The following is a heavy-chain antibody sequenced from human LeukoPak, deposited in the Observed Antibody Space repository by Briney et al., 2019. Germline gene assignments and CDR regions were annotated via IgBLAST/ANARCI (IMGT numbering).Heavy chain of an antibody. CDR2: ISGSGGST. J-gene: IGHJ4*02. V-gene: IGHV3-23*01. D-gene: IGHD6-19*01. Sequence: GGSLRLSCAASGFTFSSYAMSWVRLAPGKGLEWVSAISGSGGSTYYADSVKGRFTISRDNSKNTLYLQMNSLRAEDTAVYYCAKTMSSVRLFDYWGQGTLVTVSS. CDR1: GFTFSSYA. CDR3: AKTMSSVRLFDY.